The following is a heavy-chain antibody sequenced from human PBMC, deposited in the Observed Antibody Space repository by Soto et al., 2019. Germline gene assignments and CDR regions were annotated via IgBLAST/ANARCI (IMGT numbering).Heavy chain of an antibody. CDR2: ISGSGGSK. J-gene: IGHJ6*03. Sequence: EVHLLASGGGLVQPGGSLTLSCAAPGFTFSSYAMSWVRQAPGKGLEWVSAISGSGGSKYYAYSVKGRFTISRDNSKNTLYLQMNSLRAEDTAVYYCAKGSSGYDFYYYYMDVWGKGTTVTVSS. CDR1: GFTFSSYA. D-gene: IGHD5-12*01. CDR3: AKGSSGYDFYYYYMDV. V-gene: IGHV3-23*01.